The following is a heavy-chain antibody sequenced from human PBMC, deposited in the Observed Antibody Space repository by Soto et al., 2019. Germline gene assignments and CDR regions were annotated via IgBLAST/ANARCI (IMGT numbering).Heavy chain of an antibody. CDR2: INSDGSST. V-gene: IGHV3-74*01. Sequence: GESLRLSCVVSGFSLSEYWMNWVRQAPGKGLVWVSRINSDGSSTNYADSVKGRFTISRDNAKNTLYLQMNSLRAEDTAMYYCARLSRMDVWGQGTTVTVSS. CDR3: ARLSRMDV. D-gene: IGHD3-16*02. J-gene: IGHJ6*02. CDR1: GFSLSEYW.